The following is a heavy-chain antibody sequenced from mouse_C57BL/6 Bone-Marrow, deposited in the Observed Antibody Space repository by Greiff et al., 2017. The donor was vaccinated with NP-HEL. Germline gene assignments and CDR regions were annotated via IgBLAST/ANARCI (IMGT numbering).Heavy chain of an antibody. CDR3: ARGRYYPYYYAMDY. J-gene: IGHJ4*01. V-gene: IGHV1-80*01. Sequence: QVQLQQSGAELVKPGASVKISCKASGYAFSSYWMNWVKQRPGKGLEWIGQIYPGDGDTNYIGKFKGKATLTADKSSSTAYMQLSSLTSEDSAVYFCARGRYYPYYYAMDYWGQGTSVTVSS. CDR1: GYAFSSYW. CDR2: IYPGDGDT. D-gene: IGHD2-3*01.